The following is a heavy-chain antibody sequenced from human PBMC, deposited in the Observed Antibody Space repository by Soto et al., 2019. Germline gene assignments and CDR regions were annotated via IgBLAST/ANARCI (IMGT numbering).Heavy chain of an antibody. Sequence: QITLKESGPTLVKPTQTLTLTCTFSGFSLSTSGEGVGWIRQPPGKALEWLALIYWDDDKRYSPSLKSRLTITKDTSKNQVVLTMTNMDPVDTPTYYCAHRLRGYDILTWGQGTLVTVSS. D-gene: IGHD3-9*01. CDR1: GFSLSTSGEG. CDR2: IYWDDDK. V-gene: IGHV2-5*02. J-gene: IGHJ5*02. CDR3: AHRLRGYDILT.